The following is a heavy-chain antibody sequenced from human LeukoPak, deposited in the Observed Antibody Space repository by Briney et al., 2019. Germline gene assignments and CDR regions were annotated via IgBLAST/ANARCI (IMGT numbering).Heavy chain of an antibody. J-gene: IGHJ6*03. CDR2: VYYSGST. V-gene: IGHV4-59*12. D-gene: IGHD3-10*01. Sequence: SETLSLTCTVSGGSISSYYWSWIRQPPGKGLEWIAYVYYSGSTNYNPSLKSRVTISVDTSKNQFSLKLSSVTAADTAVYYCARGPHGSGSYYNVRSYYYYYMDVWGKGTTVTVSS. CDR3: ARGPHGSGSYYNVRSYYYYYMDV. CDR1: GGSISSYY.